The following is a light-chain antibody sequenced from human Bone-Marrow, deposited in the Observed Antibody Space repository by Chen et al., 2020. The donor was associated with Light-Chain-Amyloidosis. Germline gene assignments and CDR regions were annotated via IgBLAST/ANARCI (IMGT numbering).Light chain of an antibody. CDR2: EDD. V-gene: IGLV6-57*01. Sequence: NFMLTQPHPSLESPRQKVNIPCTRSSGSIATNHVQWDQQRPGSSPTTVIYEDDQRPSGVPDRFSGSIDRSSNSASLTISGLKTEDEADYYCQSYQGSSQGVFGGGTKLTVL. J-gene: IGLJ3*02. CDR3: QSYQGSSQGV. CDR1: SGSIATNH.